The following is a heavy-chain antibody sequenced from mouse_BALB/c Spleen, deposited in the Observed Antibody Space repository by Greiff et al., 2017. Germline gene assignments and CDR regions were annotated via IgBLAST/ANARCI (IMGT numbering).Heavy chain of an antibody. CDR3: AGGDRGTFAY. V-gene: IGHV5-6*01. CDR1: GFTFSSYG. Sequence: EVQLVESGGDLVKPGGSLKLSCAASGFTFSSYGMSWVRQTPDKRLEWVATISSGGSYTYYPDSVKGRFTISRDNAKNTLYLQMSSLKSEDTAMYYGAGGDRGTFAYWGQGTLVTVSA. CDR2: ISSGGSYT. J-gene: IGHJ3*01.